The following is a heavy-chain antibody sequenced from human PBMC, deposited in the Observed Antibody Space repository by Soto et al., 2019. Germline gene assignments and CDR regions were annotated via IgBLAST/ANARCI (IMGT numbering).Heavy chain of an antibody. D-gene: IGHD3-10*01. CDR3: ARRYYGYAFDI. CDR2: IYYSGST. CDR1: GGSISSYY. J-gene: IGHJ3*02. V-gene: IGHV4-59*01. Sequence: QVQLQESGPGLVKPSETLSLTCTVSGGSISSYYWSWIRQPPGKGLEWIGYIYYSGSTNYNPSLKSRVTISVDTSKNQFSLKLSSVTAADTAVYYCARRYYGYAFDIWGQGTMVTVSS.